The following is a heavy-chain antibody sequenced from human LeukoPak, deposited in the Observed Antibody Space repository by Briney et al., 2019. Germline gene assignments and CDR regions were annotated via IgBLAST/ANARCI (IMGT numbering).Heavy chain of an antibody. CDR1: GYSFTSYW. V-gene: IGHV3-7*01. D-gene: IGHD1-14*01. Sequence: GESLKFSCKGSGYSFTSYWMSWVRQAPGKGLEWVANIKQDGSEKYYVDSVKGRFTISRDNAKNSLYLQMNSLRAEDTAVYYCARALFGSSPPHAFDIWGQGTMVTVSS. J-gene: IGHJ3*02. CDR3: ARALFGSSPPHAFDI. CDR2: IKQDGSEK.